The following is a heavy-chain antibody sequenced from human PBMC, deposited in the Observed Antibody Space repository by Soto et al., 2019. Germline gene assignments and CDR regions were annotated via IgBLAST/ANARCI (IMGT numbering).Heavy chain of an antibody. CDR2: ISSSSSYI. Sequence: GGSLRLSCAASGFTFSSYSMNWVRQAPGKGLEWVSSISSSSSYIYYADSVKGRFTISRDNAMNSLYLQMNSLRAEDTAVYYCAGNRRILYYFDYWGQGTLVTVSS. J-gene: IGHJ4*02. D-gene: IGHD2-15*01. CDR3: AGNRRILYYFDY. V-gene: IGHV3-21*01. CDR1: GFTFSSYS.